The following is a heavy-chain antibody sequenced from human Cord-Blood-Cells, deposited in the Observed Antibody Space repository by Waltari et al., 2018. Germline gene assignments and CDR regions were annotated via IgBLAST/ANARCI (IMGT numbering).Heavy chain of an antibody. CDR2: IYSGGST. Sequence: EVQLVESGGGLIQPGGSLRLSCAPSGFPVSSNYMSLVRQAPGKGLEWVSVIYSGGSTYYADSVKGRFTISRDNSKNTLYLQMNSLRAEDTAVYYCARDIAAADPVDDYWGQGTLVTVSS. V-gene: IGHV3-53*01. CDR1: GFPVSSNY. J-gene: IGHJ4*02. D-gene: IGHD6-13*01. CDR3: ARDIAAADPVDDY.